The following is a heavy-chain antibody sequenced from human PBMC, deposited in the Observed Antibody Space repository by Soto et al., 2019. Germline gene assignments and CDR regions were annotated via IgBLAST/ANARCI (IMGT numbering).Heavy chain of an antibody. CDR2: ISWNSGSI. CDR1: GFTFDDYA. Sequence: GGSLRLSCAASGFTFDDYAMHWVRQAPGKGLEWVSGISWNSGSIGYADSVKGRFTISRDNAKNSLYLQMNSLRAEDTALDYCSKDGGGYSSSWFAFDIWGQGTMVTVSS. V-gene: IGHV3-9*01. D-gene: IGHD6-13*01. J-gene: IGHJ3*02. CDR3: SKDGGGYSSSWFAFDI.